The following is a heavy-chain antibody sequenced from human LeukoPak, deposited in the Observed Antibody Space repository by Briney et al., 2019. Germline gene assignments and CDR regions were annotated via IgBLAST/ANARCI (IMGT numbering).Heavy chain of an antibody. Sequence: PGGSLRLSCAASGFTVSSKYMSWVRQAPGKGLEWVSVIYSGGSTYYADSVKGRFTISRDNSKNTLYLQMNSLRAEDTAVYYCARETRLLWFGEIGYFDYWGQGTLVTVSS. D-gene: IGHD3-10*01. CDR1: GFTVSSKY. V-gene: IGHV3-53*01. CDR3: ARETRLLWFGEIGYFDY. J-gene: IGHJ4*02. CDR2: IYSGGST.